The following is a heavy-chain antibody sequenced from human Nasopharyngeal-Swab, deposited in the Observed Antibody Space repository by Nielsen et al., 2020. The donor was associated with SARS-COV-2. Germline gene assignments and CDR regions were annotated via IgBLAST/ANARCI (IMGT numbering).Heavy chain of an antibody. V-gene: IGHV1-24*01. D-gene: IGHD3-3*01. CDR1: GYTLTELS. J-gene: IGHJ4*02. CDR2: FDPEDGET. Sequence: ASVKVSCKVSGYTLTELSMHWVRQAPGKGLEWMGGFDPEDGETIYAQKFQGRVTMTEDTSTDTAYMELSSLRSEDTAMYYCATLRSGYYPKTFDYWGQGTLVTVSS. CDR3: ATLRSGYYPKTFDY.